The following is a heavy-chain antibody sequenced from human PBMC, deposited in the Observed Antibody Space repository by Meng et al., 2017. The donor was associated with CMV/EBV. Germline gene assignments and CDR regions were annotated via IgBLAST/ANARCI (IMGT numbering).Heavy chain of an antibody. V-gene: IGHV4-39*07. CDR1: GESINNSRSY. Sequence: GSLRLSCSVSGESINNSRSYWGWTRQSPGTGLEWIASIFHTGNTFYNPSLKSRVSVSVEVSKNQFSLSLNSVTAADTAVYYCAREIVVVPAAIDYFDYWGQGTLVTVSS. D-gene: IGHD2-2*02. CDR2: IFHTGNT. J-gene: IGHJ4*02. CDR3: AREIVVVPAAIDYFDY.